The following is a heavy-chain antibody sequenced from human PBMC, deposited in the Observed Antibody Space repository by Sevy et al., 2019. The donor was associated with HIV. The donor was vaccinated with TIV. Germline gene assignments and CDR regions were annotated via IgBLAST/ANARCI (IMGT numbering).Heavy chain of an antibody. CDR1: GGSISDYY. V-gene: IGHV4-4*07. Sequence: SETLSLTCTVSGGSISDYYWTWIRQPAGKGLEWLGRIYISGSTEYNPSLKSRVSMSLDTSKNTFSLKLTSMTAADTAVYYCARGPQSCNSVSCYSALSWGQGILVIVSS. CDR3: ARGPQSCNSVSCYSALS. CDR2: IYISGST. D-gene: IGHD2-15*01. J-gene: IGHJ4*02.